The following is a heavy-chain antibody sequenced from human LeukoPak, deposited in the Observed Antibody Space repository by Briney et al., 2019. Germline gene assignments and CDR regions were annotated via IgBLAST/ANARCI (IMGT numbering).Heavy chain of an antibody. Sequence: SETLSLTCTVSGGSISSSSYYWGRIRQPPGKGLEWIGSIYYSGSTYYNPSLKSRVTISVDTSKNQFSLKLSSVTAADTAVYYCARHWRGEYYDSSGYGAFDIWGQGTMVTVSS. CDR2: IYYSGST. CDR3: ARHWRGEYYDSSGYGAFDI. J-gene: IGHJ3*02. CDR1: GGSISSSSYY. V-gene: IGHV4-39*01. D-gene: IGHD3-22*01.